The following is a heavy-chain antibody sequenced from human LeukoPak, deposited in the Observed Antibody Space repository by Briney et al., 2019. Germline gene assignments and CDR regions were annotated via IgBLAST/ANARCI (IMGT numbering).Heavy chain of an antibody. J-gene: IGHJ4*01. CDR3: ARQLPTAAADTRGYFDY. D-gene: IGHD6-25*01. CDR1: GGSISNGDYY. V-gene: IGHV4-39*01. CDR2: IFYGGST. Sequence: KPSETLSLTCSVSGGSISNGDYYWGWIRQAPGKGLEWIGSIFYGGSTHYNPSLKSRATISVDTSKNQFSLKLTSVTAADAAMYYCARQLPTAAADTRGYFDYWGQGTVVTVSP.